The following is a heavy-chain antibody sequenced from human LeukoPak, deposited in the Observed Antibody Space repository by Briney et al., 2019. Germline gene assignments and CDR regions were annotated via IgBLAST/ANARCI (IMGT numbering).Heavy chain of an antibody. CDR2: ISYGGSNK. Sequence: PGRSLRLSCAASGFTFSSYGMHWVRQAPGKGLEWVAVISYGGSNKYYADSVKGRFTISRDNSKNTLYLQMNSLRAEDTAVYYCAKDPGTYCGGDCYFLPSAGVDSHAWGQGTLVTVSS. CDR1: GFTFSSYG. V-gene: IGHV3-30*18. J-gene: IGHJ4*02. D-gene: IGHD2-21*02. CDR3: AKDPGTYCGGDCYFLPSAGVDSHA.